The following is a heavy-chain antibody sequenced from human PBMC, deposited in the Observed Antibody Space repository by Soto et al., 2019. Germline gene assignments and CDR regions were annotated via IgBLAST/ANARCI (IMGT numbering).Heavy chain of an antibody. V-gene: IGHV3-21*01. CDR1: GFTFSSYS. J-gene: IGHJ4*02. CDR2: ISSSSSYI. Sequence: PGGSLRLSCAASGFTFSSYSMNWVRQAPGKGLEWVSSISSSSSYIYYADSVRGRFTISRDNAKNSLYLQMNSLRAEDTAVYYCARGRGMTTVTTEEYWGQGTLVSVSS. D-gene: IGHD4-17*01. CDR3: ARGRGMTTVTTEEY.